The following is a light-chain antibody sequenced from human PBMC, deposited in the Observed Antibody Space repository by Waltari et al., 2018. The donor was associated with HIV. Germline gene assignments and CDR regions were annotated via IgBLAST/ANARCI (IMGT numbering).Light chain of an antibody. J-gene: IGLJ2*01. CDR2: DDS. V-gene: IGLV3-21*02. CDR1: NIGSKS. Sequence: SYVLTQPPSVSMAPGQTARITCGGYNIGSKSVHWYQQKPGQAPVLFIYDDSDRPSGIPARFSGSNSGNTATLTISRVEAGDEADYYCQVWDSGIVVFGGGTKVTVL. CDR3: QVWDSGIVV.